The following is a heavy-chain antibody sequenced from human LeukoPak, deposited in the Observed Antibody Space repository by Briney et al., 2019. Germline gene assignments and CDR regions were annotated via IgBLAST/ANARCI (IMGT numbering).Heavy chain of an antibody. J-gene: IGHJ6*03. V-gene: IGHV4-61*02. CDR3: ARGVVTDDYYMDV. Sequence: SETLSLTCTVSGGSVNSGRYYWTWIRQPAGKGLEWIGRLYTNDNTNYNPSLESRVSISLATSKSQFYLQLTSVTAADTAVYFCARGVVTDDYYMDVWGKGTTVTVSS. CDR1: GGSVNSGRYY. D-gene: IGHD2-21*02. CDR2: LYTNDNT.